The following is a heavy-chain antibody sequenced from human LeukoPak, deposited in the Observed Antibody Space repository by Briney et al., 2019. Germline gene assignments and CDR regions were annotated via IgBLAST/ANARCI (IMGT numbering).Heavy chain of an antibody. CDR1: GYTFTGYY. V-gene: IGHV1-2*06. J-gene: IGHJ6*03. CDR2: INPNSGGT. Sequence: ASVKVSCKASGYTFTGYYMHWVRQAPGQGLEWMGRINPNSGGTNYAQKFQGKVTMTRDTSISTAYMELSRLRPDDTAVYYCALRDGYNPPAGYYYYMDVWGKGTTVTVSS. D-gene: IGHD5-24*01. CDR3: ALRDGYNPPAGYYYYMDV.